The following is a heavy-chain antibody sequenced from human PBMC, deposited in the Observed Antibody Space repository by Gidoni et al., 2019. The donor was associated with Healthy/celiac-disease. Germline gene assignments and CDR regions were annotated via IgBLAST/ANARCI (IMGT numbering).Heavy chain of an antibody. CDR2: IYYSGST. Sequence: QVQLQESGPGLVKPSETLSLTCTVSGGSISSYYWSWIRQPPGKGLEWIGYIYYSGSTNYNPSLKSRVTISVDTSKNQFSLKLSSVTAADTAVYYCAREMATRRIEGYNWFDPWGQGTLVTVSS. D-gene: IGHD5-12*01. CDR3: AREMATRRIEGYNWFDP. CDR1: GGSISSYY. V-gene: IGHV4-59*12. J-gene: IGHJ5*02.